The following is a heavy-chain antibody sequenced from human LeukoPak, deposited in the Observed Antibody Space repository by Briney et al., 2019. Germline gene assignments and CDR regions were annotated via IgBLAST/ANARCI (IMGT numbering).Heavy chain of an antibody. Sequence: GGSLRLSCSASGFTFSSYAMHWVRQAPGKGLEWVAVIWNDGSNKYYADSVKGRFTISRDNSKNTVYLQMNSLRAEDTAVYYCAKDSARYCGGDCFIDFWGQGTLVTVSS. CDR3: AKDSARYCGGDCFIDF. J-gene: IGHJ4*02. D-gene: IGHD2-21*02. CDR1: GFTFSSYA. V-gene: IGHV3-30*02. CDR2: IWNDGSNK.